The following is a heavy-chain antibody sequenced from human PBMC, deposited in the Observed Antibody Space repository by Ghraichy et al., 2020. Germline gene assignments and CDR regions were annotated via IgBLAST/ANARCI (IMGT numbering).Heavy chain of an antibody. D-gene: IGHD3-22*01. Sequence: SETLSLTCTVSGGSISSYYWSWIRQPAGKGLEWIGRIYTSGSTNYNPSLKSRVTMSVDTSKNQFYLKLSSVTAADTAVYYCSRGRNYYVSSGYYYFDYWGQGTLVTVSS. CDR1: GGSISSYY. V-gene: IGHV4-4*07. CDR2: IYTSGST. CDR3: SRGRNYYVSSGYYYFDY. J-gene: IGHJ4*02.